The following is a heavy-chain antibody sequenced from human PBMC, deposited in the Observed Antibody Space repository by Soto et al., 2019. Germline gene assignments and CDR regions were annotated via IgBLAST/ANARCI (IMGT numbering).Heavy chain of an antibody. Sequence: SETLSLTCTISGVSMSRYSCHWLRQPPGKGLEWIGYMYYSGTTDYNPSLKSRVSMSLDTSTNQFSLKLSSMTAADTAVYFCARGPTITTDFWVRGILVTVSS. J-gene: IGHJ4*02. D-gene: IGHD4-17*01. CDR2: MYYSGTT. CDR1: GVSMSRYS. V-gene: IGHV4-59*01. CDR3: ARGPTITTDF.